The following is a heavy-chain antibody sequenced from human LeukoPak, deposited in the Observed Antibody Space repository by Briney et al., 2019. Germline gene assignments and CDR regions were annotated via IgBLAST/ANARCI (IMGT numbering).Heavy chain of an antibody. V-gene: IGHV3-21*01. Sequence: GGSLRLSCAASGFTFSAYNMNWVRRTPGKGLEWVSSITTSSTYMFYADSVRGRFTISRDNAENSLYLQMNSLRAEDTAAYYCARDHSSGWYYFDYWGQGTLVTVSS. CDR3: ARDHSSGWYYFDY. CDR1: GFTFSAYN. J-gene: IGHJ4*02. CDR2: ITTSSTYM. D-gene: IGHD6-19*01.